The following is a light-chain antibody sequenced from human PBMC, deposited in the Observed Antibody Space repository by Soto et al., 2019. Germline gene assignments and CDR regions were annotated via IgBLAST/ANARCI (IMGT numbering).Light chain of an antibody. CDR3: QQYNNWPPFT. V-gene: IGKV3-20*01. J-gene: IGKJ3*01. Sequence: EIVLTQSPGTLPLSPGERAALSCRASQSVSSSYLAWYQQKPGQAPRLLTHRTSNRATGIPDRFSGSGSGTDFTLTISRLEPEDFAVYYCQQYNNWPPFTFGPGTKVDIK. CDR1: QSVSSSY. CDR2: RTS.